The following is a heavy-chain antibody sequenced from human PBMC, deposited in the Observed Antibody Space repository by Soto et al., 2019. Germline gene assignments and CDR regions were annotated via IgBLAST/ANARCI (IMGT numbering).Heavy chain of an antibody. CDR2: ITSSSITK. CDR3: ATAGYSSSWPYFDY. V-gene: IGHV3-48*02. J-gene: IGHJ4*02. CDR1: GLTFSSYS. Sequence: EVQLVESGGGLVQPGGSLRLSCAASGLTFSSYSMNWVRQAPGKGLEWVSFITSSSITKYYTDSVKCRFSISRDNAQNSLYLQMNSLRDDDTAVYYCATAGYSSSWPYFDYWGQGILVTVSS. D-gene: IGHD6-13*01.